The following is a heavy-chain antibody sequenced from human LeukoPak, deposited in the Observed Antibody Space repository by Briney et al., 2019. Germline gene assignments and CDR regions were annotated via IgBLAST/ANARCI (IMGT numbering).Heavy chain of an antibody. J-gene: IGHJ4*02. D-gene: IGHD1-1*01. CDR2: TYYRYKWYN. CDR1: GDSFSNNSAD. CDR3: VRSQNWRFDD. V-gene: IGHV6-1*01. Sequence: SQTLSLTCAISGDSFSNNSADWNWMTHSPSRGLEWLGKTYYRYKWYNDYVAAGKSRITVNPDTSKNQSSLQLSSVTSEDTAVYYCVRSQNWRFDDWGQGTLVTVSS.